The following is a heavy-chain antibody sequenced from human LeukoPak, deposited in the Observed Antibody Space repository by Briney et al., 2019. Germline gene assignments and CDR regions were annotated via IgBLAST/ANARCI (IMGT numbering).Heavy chain of an antibody. D-gene: IGHD4-17*01. J-gene: IGHJ5*02. CDR2: INPNSGGT. Sequence: ASVKVSCKASGYTFTDYYMHWVRQAPGQGLEWMGWINPNSGGTNYAQKFQGRVTMTRDTSISTAYMELSRLRSDDTAVYYCARTKTTVTTNDWFDPWGQGTLVTVSS. CDR1: GYTFTDYY. V-gene: IGHV1-2*02. CDR3: ARTKTTVTTNDWFDP.